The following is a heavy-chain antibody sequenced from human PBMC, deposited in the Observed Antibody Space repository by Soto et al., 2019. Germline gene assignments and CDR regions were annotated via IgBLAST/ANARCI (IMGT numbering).Heavy chain of an antibody. D-gene: IGHD5-12*01. CDR2: INPNSGGT. V-gene: IGHV1-2*02. CDR1: GYTFTGYY. J-gene: IGHJ6*02. Sequence: QVQLVQSGAEVKKPGASVKVSCKASGYTFTGYYMHWVRQAPGQGLEWMGWINPNSGGTNYAQKFQGRVTMTRDTSISTAYMELSRLRSDDTAVYYCARDQEGYSGHGPYYYYGMDVWGQGTTVTVSS. CDR3: ARDQEGYSGHGPYYYYGMDV.